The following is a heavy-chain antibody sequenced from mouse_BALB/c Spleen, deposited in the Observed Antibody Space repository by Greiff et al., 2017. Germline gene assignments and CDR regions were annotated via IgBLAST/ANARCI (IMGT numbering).Heavy chain of an antibody. Sequence: EVQLQQSGAELVKPGASLKLSCTASGFNFTDSYMHWVKQRPEQGLEWIGRIDPANGNTKYDPKFQGMATITADTSSNTSYLQLSSLTSEDTAGYYCAEADPWFADWGEGTPVTVSA. CDR1: GFNFTDSY. V-gene: IGHV14-3*02. CDR2: IDPANGNT. CDR3: AEADPWFAD. J-gene: IGHJ3*01.